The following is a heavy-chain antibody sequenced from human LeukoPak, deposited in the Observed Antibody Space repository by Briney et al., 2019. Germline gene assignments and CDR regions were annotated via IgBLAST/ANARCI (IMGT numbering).Heavy chain of an antibody. CDR1: GFTFSSYA. CDR3: AKDRSDNSTWYLGDY. CDR2: ISGTGGST. Sequence: GGSLRLSCAASGFTFSSYAMSWVRQAPGKGLEWVPAISGTGGSTYYADSVKGRFTISRDNSKNTLYLQMNSLRAEDTAIYYCAKDRSDNSTWYLGDYWGQGTLVAVSS. D-gene: IGHD6-13*01. J-gene: IGHJ4*02. V-gene: IGHV3-23*01.